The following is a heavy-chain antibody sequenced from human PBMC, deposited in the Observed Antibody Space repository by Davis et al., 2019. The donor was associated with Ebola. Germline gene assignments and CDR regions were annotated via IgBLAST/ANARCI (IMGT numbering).Heavy chain of an antibody. CDR2: ISSSGSTI. V-gene: IGHV3-48*03. Sequence: GGSLRLSCAASGFTFSSYEMNWVRQAPGKGLEWVSYISSSGSTIYYADSVKGRFTISRDNAKNSLYLQMNSLRAEDTAVYYCARDNSGYDYIGYYYYGMDVWGQGTTVTVSS. J-gene: IGHJ6*02. D-gene: IGHD5-12*01. CDR3: ARDNSGYDYIGYYYYGMDV. CDR1: GFTFSSYE.